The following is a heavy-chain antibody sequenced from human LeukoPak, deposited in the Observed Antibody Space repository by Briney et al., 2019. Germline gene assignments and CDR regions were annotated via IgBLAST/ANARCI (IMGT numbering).Heavy chain of an antibody. CDR2: ISYDGSNK. D-gene: IGHD6-19*01. J-gene: IGHJ2*01. Sequence: PGGSLRLSCAASGFTFSSFGMHWVRQAPGKGLEWVAVISYDGSNKYYADSVKGRFTISRDNSKNTLYLQMNSLRAEDTAVYYCARDSWIAVGGTGYFDLWGRGTLVTVSS. CDR1: GFTFSSFG. CDR3: ARDSWIAVGGTGYFDL. V-gene: IGHV3-30*03.